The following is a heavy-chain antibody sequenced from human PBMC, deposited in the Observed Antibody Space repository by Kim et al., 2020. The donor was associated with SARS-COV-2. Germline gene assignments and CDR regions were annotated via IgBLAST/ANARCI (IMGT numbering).Heavy chain of an antibody. D-gene: IGHD3-10*01. Sequence: SVKVSCKASGGTFSSYAISWVRQAPGQGLEWMGRIIPILGIANYAQKFQGRVTITADKSTSTAYMELSSLRSEDTAVYYCARGHYYGSGSETGVGDYWGQGTLVTVSS. CDR1: GGTFSSYA. J-gene: IGHJ4*02. CDR2: IIPILGIA. CDR3: ARGHYYGSGSETGVGDY. V-gene: IGHV1-69*04.